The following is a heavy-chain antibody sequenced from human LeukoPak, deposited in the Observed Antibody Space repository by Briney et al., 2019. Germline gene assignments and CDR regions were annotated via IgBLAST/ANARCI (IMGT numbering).Heavy chain of an antibody. V-gene: IGHV3-15*01. CDR1: GFTFSNAW. CDR3: AKIRLRDIVVVPAAFDY. J-gene: IGHJ4*02. CDR2: IKSKTDGGTT. D-gene: IGHD2-2*01. Sequence: PGGSLRLSCAASGFTFSNAWMSWVRQAPGKGLEWVGRIKSKTDGGTTDYAAPVKGRFTISRDNSKNTLYLQMNSLRAEDTAVYYCAKIRLRDIVVVPAAFDYWGQGTLVTVSS.